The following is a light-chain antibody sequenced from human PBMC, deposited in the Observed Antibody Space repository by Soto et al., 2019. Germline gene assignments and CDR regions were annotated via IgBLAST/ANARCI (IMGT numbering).Light chain of an antibody. CDR1: SSDVGAYDY. CDR2: EVS. Sequence: QSVLTQPASVSGSPGQSITISCTGTSSDVGAYDYVSWYQQHPDKAPKLMIYEVSNRPSGVSNRFSGSKSVNTATLTISGLQADDEADYYCSSYTSISTRVFGTGNKVTVL. V-gene: IGLV2-14*03. J-gene: IGLJ1*01. CDR3: SSYTSISTRV.